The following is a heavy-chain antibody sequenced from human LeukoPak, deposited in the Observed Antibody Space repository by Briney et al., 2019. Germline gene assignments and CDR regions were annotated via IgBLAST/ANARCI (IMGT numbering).Heavy chain of an antibody. CDR1: GFTFSSYS. CDR2: ISSSSSYI. D-gene: IGHD2-8*01. Sequence: GGSLRLSCAASGFTFSSYSMNWVRQAPGKGLEWVSSISSSSSYIYYADSVKGRFTISRDNAKNSLYLQVNSLRAEDTAVYYCARARMVWSAFRWGQGTMVTVSS. J-gene: IGHJ3*01. CDR3: ARARMVWSAFR. V-gene: IGHV3-21*01.